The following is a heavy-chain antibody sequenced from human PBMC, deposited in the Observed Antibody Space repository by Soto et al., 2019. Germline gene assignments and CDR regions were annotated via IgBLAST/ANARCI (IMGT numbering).Heavy chain of an antibody. CDR2: LSGSGGST. CDR3: AKVGYSYGDFDY. CDR1: GFTFRSNA. D-gene: IGHD5-18*01. J-gene: IGHJ4*02. V-gene: IGHV3-23*01. Sequence: GESLKISCAASGFTFRSNAMNWVRQAPGKGLEWVSSLSGSGGSTYYADSVKGRFTISRDNSKNTVYLQMNSLRAEDTAVYYCAKVGYSYGDFDYWGQGTLVTVSS.